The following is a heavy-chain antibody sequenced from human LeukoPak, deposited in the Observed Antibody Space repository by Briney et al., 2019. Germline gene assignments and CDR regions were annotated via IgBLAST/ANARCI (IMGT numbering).Heavy chain of an antibody. CDR2: IYTSGST. CDR1: GGSISSYY. Sequence: SETLSLTCTVSGGSISSYYWSWIRQPAGKGLEWIGRIYTSGSTNYNPSLKSRVTMSVDTSKNQFSLELSSVTAADTAVYYCARDSVTIFGVVPHNWFDPWGQGTLVTVSS. D-gene: IGHD3-3*01. V-gene: IGHV4-4*07. J-gene: IGHJ5*02. CDR3: ARDSVTIFGVVPHNWFDP.